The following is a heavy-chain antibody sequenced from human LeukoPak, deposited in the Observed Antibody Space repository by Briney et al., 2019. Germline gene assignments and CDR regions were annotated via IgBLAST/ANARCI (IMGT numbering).Heavy chain of an antibody. V-gene: IGHV6-1*01. J-gene: IGHJ4*02. CDR1: GDSVSSNSAA. D-gene: IGHD2-2*02. CDR3: AGGVLGYCSSTSCHTPPLLSFDY. CDR2: TYYRSKWYN. Sequence: SQTLSLTCAISGDSVSSNSAAWNWIRQSPSRGLEWLGRTYYRSKWYNDYAVSVKSRITINPDTSKNQFSLQLNSVTPEDTAVYYCAGGVLGYCSSTSCHTPPLLSFDYWGQGTLVTVSS.